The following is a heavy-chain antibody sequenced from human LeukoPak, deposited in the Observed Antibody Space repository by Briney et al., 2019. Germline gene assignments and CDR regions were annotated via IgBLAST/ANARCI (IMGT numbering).Heavy chain of an antibody. CDR2: IYHSGST. D-gene: IGHD3-22*01. CDR1: GYSISSGYY. V-gene: IGHV4-38-2*02. CDR3: ARVERSGYFNGY. J-gene: IGHJ4*02. Sequence: SETLSLTCTVSGYSISSGYYWGWIRQPPGKGLEWIGSIYHSGSTYYNPSLKSRVTISVDTSKNQFSLKLSSVTAADTAVYYCARVERSGYFNGYWGQGTLVTVSS.